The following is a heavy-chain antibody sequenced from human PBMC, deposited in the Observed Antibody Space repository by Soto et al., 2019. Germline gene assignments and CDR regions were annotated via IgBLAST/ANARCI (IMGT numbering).Heavy chain of an antibody. D-gene: IGHD5-18*01. Sequence: PGGSLRLSCAASGVTFSSYSMNWVRQAPGKGLEWVSYISRTASSIFYADSVKGRFTISRDNARNSLYLQMDSLRDEDTAVYFCTREIQVEGLDYWGQGALVTVSS. CDR3: TREIQVEGLDY. V-gene: IGHV3-48*02. CDR1: GVTFSSYS. J-gene: IGHJ4*02. CDR2: ISRTASSI.